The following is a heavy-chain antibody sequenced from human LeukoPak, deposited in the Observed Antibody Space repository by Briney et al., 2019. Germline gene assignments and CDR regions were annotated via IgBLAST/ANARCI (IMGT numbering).Heavy chain of an antibody. CDR1: GFPFSETA. J-gene: IGHJ4*02. V-gene: IGHV3-23*01. Sequence: GGSLRLSCVASGFPFSETAMTWVRQAPGKGLEWLSVITRAGSPYYADSVKGRFTISRDNARNTVYLQLNSLRNEDTALYYCAKEHLNSENDNRGSFDYWGQGTLVTVSS. D-gene: IGHD3-22*01. CDR2: ITRAGSP. CDR3: AKEHLNSENDNRGSFDY.